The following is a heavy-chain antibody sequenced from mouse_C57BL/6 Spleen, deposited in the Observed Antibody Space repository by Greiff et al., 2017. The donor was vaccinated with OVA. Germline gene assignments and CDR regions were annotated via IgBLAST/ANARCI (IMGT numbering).Heavy chain of an antibody. J-gene: IGHJ1*03. CDR3: ARGTIYYNYDKYFDV. CDR2: IDPSDSYT. D-gene: IGHD2-4*01. V-gene: IGHV1-69*01. CDR1: GYTFTSYW. Sequence: VQLQQPGAELVMPGASVKLSCKASGYTFTSYWMHWVKQRPGQGLEWIGEIDPSDSYTNYNQKFKGKSTLTVDKSSSTAYMQLSSLTSEDSAVYYGARGTIYYNYDKYFDVWGTGTTVTVSS.